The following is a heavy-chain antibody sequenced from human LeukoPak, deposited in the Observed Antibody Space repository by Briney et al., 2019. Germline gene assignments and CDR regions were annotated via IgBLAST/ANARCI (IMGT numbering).Heavy chain of an antibody. D-gene: IGHD2-15*01. J-gene: IGHJ4*02. CDR1: GYSFTSYW. CDR3: ARQWHCSFGSRPVDD. V-gene: IGHV5-51*01. Sequence: GESLKISCKGSGYSFTSYWIGWVRQMPGKGLEWMGIIYPGDSDTRYSPSFQGQVTISADKSISTAYLQWSSLKASDTAMYYCARQWHCSFGSRPVDDWGQETLVTVSS. CDR2: IYPGDSDT.